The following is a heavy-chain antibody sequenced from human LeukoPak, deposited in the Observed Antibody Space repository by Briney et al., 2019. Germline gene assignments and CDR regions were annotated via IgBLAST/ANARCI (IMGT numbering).Heavy chain of an antibody. D-gene: IGHD3-22*01. CDR1: GGSISSSSYY. CDR2: IYYSGST. J-gene: IGHJ5*02. V-gene: IGHV4-61*05. Sequence: SETLSLTCTVSGGSISSSSYYWGWIRQPPGKGLEWIGYIYYSGSTNYNPSLKSRVTISVDTSKNQFSLKLSSVTAADTAVYYCARGYEIVGASWFDPWGQGTLVTVSS. CDR3: ARGYEIVGASWFDP.